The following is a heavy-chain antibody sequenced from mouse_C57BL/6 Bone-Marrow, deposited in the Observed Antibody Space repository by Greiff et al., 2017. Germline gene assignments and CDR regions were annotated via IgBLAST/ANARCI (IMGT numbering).Heavy chain of an antibody. V-gene: IGHV14-4*01. CDR2: IDPENGDT. D-gene: IGHD2-1*01. Sequence: EVQLQQSGAELVRPGASVKLSCTASGFNIKDDYMHWVKQRPEQGLEWIGWIDPENGDTEYASKFQGKATITADTSSNTAYLQLSSLTSEDTAVYYCIVYPKETWFAYWGQGTLVTVSA. J-gene: IGHJ3*01. CDR3: IVYPKETWFAY. CDR1: GFNIKDDY.